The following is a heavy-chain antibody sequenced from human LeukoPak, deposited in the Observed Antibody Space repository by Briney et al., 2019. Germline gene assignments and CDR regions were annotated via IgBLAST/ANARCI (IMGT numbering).Heavy chain of an antibody. D-gene: IGHD3-10*01. CDR1: GLSISTYT. V-gene: IGHV3-23*01. CDR2: VSPDGTDR. CDR3: VKSSGGARPHSRIFDF. Sequence: GGSLRLSCTASGLSISTYTMSWVRRAPGKGLGWVALVSPDGTDRYYADSVRGRFTISRDNSRNMMSLQMNSLRAEDTATYFCVKSSGGARPHSRIFDFWGQGTLITVSS. J-gene: IGHJ4*02.